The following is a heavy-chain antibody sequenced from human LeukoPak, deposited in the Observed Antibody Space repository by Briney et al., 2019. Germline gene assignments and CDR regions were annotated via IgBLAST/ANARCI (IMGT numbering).Heavy chain of an antibody. V-gene: IGHV1-58*01. J-gene: IGHJ4*02. CDR3: ARGKGSSGWSGSDDY. CDR1: GFTFTSSA. CDR2: IVVGSGNT. D-gene: IGHD6-19*01. Sequence: GASVKVSCKASGFTFTSSAVQWVRQARGQRLEWIGWIVVGSGNTNYAQKFQERVTITRDMSTSTAYMELSSLRSEDTAVYYCARGKGSSGWSGSDDYWGQGTLVTVSS.